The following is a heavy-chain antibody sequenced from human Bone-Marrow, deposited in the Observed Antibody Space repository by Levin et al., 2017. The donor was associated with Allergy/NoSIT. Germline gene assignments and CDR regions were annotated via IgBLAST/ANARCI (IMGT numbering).Heavy chain of an antibody. V-gene: IGHV3-23*01. D-gene: IGHD3-22*01. CDR2: ISGSGSNT. Sequence: ASVKVSCSASGLIFSNYAMNWVRQAPGKGLEWVSQISGSGSNTHYADSVRGRFTFSRDNSNKTVYLQMNSLRTDDTAVYYCAGYDTSGYHSPFDYWGQGTLVTVSS. J-gene: IGHJ4*02. CDR1: GLIFSNYA. CDR3: AGYDTSGYHSPFDY.